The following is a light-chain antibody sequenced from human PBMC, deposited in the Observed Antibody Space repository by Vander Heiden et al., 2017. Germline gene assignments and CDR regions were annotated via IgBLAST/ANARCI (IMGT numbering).Light chain of an antibody. J-gene: IGLJ2*01. Sequence: SVSLGQTASITCSGDKLGEKYACWYQQKPGQSPLLVIYQDRKRPSGIPERFSGSNSGNTATLTISGTQAMDEADYYCQAWDSSIVVFGGGTKLTVL. CDR2: QDR. CDR3: QAWDSSIVV. CDR1: KLGEKY. V-gene: IGLV3-1*01.